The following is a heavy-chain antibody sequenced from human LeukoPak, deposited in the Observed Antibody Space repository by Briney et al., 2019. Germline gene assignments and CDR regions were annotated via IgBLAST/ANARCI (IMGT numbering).Heavy chain of an antibody. V-gene: IGHV3-7*01. Sequence: GGSLRLSCAASGFTFSSYWMNWVRHAPGKGLEWAANIKQDGSEKYYVDSVKGRFTISRDNARNSLFLQMSNLRAEDTAVYYCTRGDGYWGQGTLVTVSS. CDR1: GFTFSSYW. CDR2: IKQDGSEK. J-gene: IGHJ4*02. D-gene: IGHD2-21*02. CDR3: TRGDGY.